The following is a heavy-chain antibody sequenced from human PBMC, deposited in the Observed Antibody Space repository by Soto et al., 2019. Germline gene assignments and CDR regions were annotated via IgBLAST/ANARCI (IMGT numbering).Heavy chain of an antibody. V-gene: IGHV1-69*01. CDR3: ARDKWELLRLSVSYGMDV. J-gene: IGHJ6*02. D-gene: IGHD1-26*01. CDR1: GGTFSSYA. CDR2: IIPIFGTA. Sequence: QAQLVQSGAEVKKPGSSVKVSCKASGGTFSSYAISWVRQAPGQGLEWMGGIIPIFGTANYAQKFQGRVTITADESTSTAYMELSSLRSEDTAVYYCARDKWELLRLSVSYGMDVWGQGTTVTVSS.